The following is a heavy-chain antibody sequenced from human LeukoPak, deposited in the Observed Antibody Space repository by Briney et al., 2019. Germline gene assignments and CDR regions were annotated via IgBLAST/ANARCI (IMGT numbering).Heavy chain of an antibody. J-gene: IGHJ4*02. D-gene: IGHD3-10*01. CDR1: GYTFTSYG. V-gene: IGHV1-18*01. Sequence: EASVKVSCKASGYTFTSYGISWVRQAPGQGLEWMGWISAYNGNTNYAQKLQGRVTMTTDTSTSTAYMELRSLRSDDTAVYHCARDLGYYGSGSYYLDYWGQGTLVTVSS. CDR3: ARDLGYYGSGSYYLDY. CDR2: ISAYNGNT.